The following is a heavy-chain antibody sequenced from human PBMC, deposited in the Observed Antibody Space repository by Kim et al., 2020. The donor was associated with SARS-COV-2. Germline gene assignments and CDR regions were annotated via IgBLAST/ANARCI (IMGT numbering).Heavy chain of an antibody. J-gene: IGHJ4*02. Sequence: GGSLRLSCAASGFTFSTYGMHWVRQAPGKGLEWVAVISYDGSDKYYADSVKGRFTISRDNSKNTLHLQMNSLRAEDTAVYYCAKETSVAWYYFDYWGQGTLVTVSS. CDR1: GFTFSTYG. D-gene: IGHD6-19*01. V-gene: IGHV3-30*18. CDR3: AKETSVAWYYFDY. CDR2: ISYDGSDK.